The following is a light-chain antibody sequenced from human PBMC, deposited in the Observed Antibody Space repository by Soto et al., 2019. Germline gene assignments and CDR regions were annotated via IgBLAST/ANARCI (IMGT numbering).Light chain of an antibody. Sequence: EIVMTQSPVALSVSPGERAALSCRASQSVGRNFAWYQQRPGQAPRVLIYGTSTRATGVPARFSGSGSGTDFTLTISSLPSEDFAVYYCQQYNKWPYTFGQGTRLEIK. CDR3: QQYNKWPYT. CDR2: GTS. CDR1: QSVGRN. V-gene: IGKV3-15*01. J-gene: IGKJ2*01.